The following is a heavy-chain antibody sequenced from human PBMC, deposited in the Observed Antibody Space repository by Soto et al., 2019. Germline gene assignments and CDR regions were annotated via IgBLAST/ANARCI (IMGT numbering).Heavy chain of an antibody. Sequence: QVQLVQSGAEVKKPGASVKVSCKASGYTFTGYYMHWVRQAPGQGLEWMGWINPNSGGTNYAQKFQGWVTMTRDTSISTAYMELSRLRSDDTAVYYCAREASPVEEKLWFGEQVANYYYYYGMDVWGQGTTVTVSS. D-gene: IGHD3-10*01. CDR2: INPNSGGT. CDR1: GYTFTGYY. J-gene: IGHJ6*02. V-gene: IGHV1-2*04. CDR3: AREASPVEEKLWFGEQVANYYYYYGMDV.